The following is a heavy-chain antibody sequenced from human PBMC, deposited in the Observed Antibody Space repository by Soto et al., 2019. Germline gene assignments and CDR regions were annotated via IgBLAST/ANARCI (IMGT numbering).Heavy chain of an antibody. D-gene: IGHD6-13*01. V-gene: IGHV1-3*05. CDR1: GYTFTSHA. CDR3: ARDGIAAAGTSWFDP. J-gene: IGHJ5*02. CDR2: INAGNGNT. Sequence: QVQLVQSGAEEKKPGASVKVSCKASGYTFTSHAMHWVRQAPGQRLEWMGWINAGNGNTKYSQKFQGRVTITTDTSAGTAYMDLSSLRSEDTAVYYCARDGIAAAGTSWFDPWGQGTLVTVSS.